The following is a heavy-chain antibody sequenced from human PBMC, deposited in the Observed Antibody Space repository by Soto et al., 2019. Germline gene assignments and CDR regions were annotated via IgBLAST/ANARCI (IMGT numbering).Heavy chain of an antibody. Sequence: EVQLLESGGGLVQPGGSLRLSCAASGFTFSSYAMSWVRQAPGKGLEWVPAISGSGGSTYYADSVKGRFTISRDNSKNTLYLQMNSLRAEDTAVYYCAKDREIVGANFAYWGQGTLVTVSS. CDR3: AKDREIVGANFAY. CDR2: ISGSGGST. D-gene: IGHD1-26*01. V-gene: IGHV3-23*01. J-gene: IGHJ4*02. CDR1: GFTFSSYA.